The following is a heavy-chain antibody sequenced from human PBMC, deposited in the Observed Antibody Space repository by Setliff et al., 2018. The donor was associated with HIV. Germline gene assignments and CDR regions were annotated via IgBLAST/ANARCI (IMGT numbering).Heavy chain of an antibody. Sequence: PSETLSLTCAVSGYSISSGYYWGWIRQPPGKGLEWIGTIYHSGSTYYNPSLKSRLTISVDTSKNRFSLKLNSVTAADTAVYYCARVRGSSGWYVFDYWGQGTLVTVSS. V-gene: IGHV4-38-2*01. J-gene: IGHJ4*02. D-gene: IGHD6-19*01. CDR3: ARVRGSSGWYVFDY. CDR1: GYSISSGYY. CDR2: IYHSGST.